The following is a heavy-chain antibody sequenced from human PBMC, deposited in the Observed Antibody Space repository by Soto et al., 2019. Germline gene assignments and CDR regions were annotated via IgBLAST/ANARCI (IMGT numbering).Heavy chain of an antibody. D-gene: IGHD1-1*01. J-gene: IGHJ4*02. CDR1: GYTLTSFY. V-gene: IGHV1-46*01. Sequence: ASVKVSCKASGYTLTSFYMRWMRQAPGQGLEWMGVIDPSAGSTTYAQKFKGRVRMTRDTFTSTVFMELSSLRSEDTAVYYCARSPRPTGTTLYYFDSWGQRTLVTVSS. CDR2: IDPSAGST. CDR3: ARSPRPTGTTLYYFDS.